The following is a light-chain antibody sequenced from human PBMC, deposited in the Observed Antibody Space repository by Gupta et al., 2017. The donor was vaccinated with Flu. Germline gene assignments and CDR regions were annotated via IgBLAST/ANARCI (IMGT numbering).Light chain of an antibody. CDR3: QVWDTSTDHWL. Sequence: SFVLTQPPSVSVAPGQTATIACGRDKIGSETVHLYRQKAGQAPWLILYETGVRPAGLPERVSCSNSGNTTALTLTRVEAGDEADYYCQVWDTSTDHWLFGGGTMLTVL. J-gene: IGLJ3*02. CDR1: KIGSET. CDR2: ETG. V-gene: IGLV3-21*02.